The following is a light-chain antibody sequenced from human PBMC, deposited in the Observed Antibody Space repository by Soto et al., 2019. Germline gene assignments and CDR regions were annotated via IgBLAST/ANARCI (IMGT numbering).Light chain of an antibody. CDR3: LFYYGGAQPHWV. CDR2: STD. J-gene: IGLJ2*01. CDR1: TGAVTSGHH. V-gene: IGLV7-43*01. Sequence: QAVVTQESSLTVSPGGTVTLTCASSTGAVTSGHHPHWLQQKPGQAPRTVIYSTDNKQDWTPARFSGSLLGGKAALTVSGVPPEDEAEDYCLFYYGGAQPHWVFGGGTKVTVL.